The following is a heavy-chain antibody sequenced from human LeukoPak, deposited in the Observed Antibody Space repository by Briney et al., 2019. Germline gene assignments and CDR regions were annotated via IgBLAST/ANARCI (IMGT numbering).Heavy chain of an antibody. CDR1: GYSFTSFW. CDR2: IYPGESNT. J-gene: IGHJ4*02. Sequence: WGALKASRKGFGYSFTSFWIGWVRQMPGKGLEWMELIYPGESNTRYSPSFQCQVTISADKSISTAYLQWSSLKASDTAMYYCARQERITMVRGTPNFDYWGQGTLVTVSS. D-gene: IGHD3-10*01. V-gene: IGHV5-51*01. CDR3: ARQERITMVRGTPNFDY.